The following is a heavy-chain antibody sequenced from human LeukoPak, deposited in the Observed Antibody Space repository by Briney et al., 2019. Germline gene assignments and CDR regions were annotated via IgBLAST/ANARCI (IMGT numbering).Heavy chain of an antibody. CDR3: ARDQNGIPFGGVMVSNWFDP. CDR2: IIPIFGTA. CDR1: GGTFSSYA. V-gene: IGHV1-69*05. Sequence: SVKVSCKASGGTFSSYAISWVRQAPGQGLEWMGRIIPIFGTANYAQKFQGRVTITTDESTSTAYMELSSLRSEDTAVYYCARDQNGIPFGGVMVSNWFDPWGQGTLVTVSS. J-gene: IGHJ5*02. D-gene: IGHD3-16*02.